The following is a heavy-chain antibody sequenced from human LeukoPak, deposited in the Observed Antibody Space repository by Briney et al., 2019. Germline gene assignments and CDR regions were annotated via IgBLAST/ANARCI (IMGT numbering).Heavy chain of an antibody. V-gene: IGHV3-53*01. CDR3: ARGRVAAAGGVFDY. CDR2: IYSGGST. D-gene: IGHD6-13*01. CDR1: GFTVSSNY. J-gene: IGHJ4*02. Sequence: PGGSLRLSCAASGFTVSSNYMSWVRQAPGKGLEWVSVIYSGGSTYYADSVKGRFTISRDNSKNTLYLQMNSLRAEDTAVYYCARGRVAAAGGVFDYWGQGTLVTVSS.